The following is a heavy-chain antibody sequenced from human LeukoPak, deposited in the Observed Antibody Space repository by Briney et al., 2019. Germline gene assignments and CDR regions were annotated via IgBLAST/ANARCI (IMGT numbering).Heavy chain of an antibody. D-gene: IGHD3-9*01. V-gene: IGHV1-18*01. CDR2: IRAYNGNT. Sequence: ASVKVSCKASGYTFTSYGISWVRQAPGQGLEWMGWIRAYNGNTNYAQKLQGRVTMTTDTSTSTAYMELRSLRSADTAVYYCARAASRGLRYFDWLGEDYYYMDVWGKGTTVTVSS. CDR1: GYTFTSYG. J-gene: IGHJ6*03. CDR3: ARAASRGLRYFDWLGEDYYYMDV.